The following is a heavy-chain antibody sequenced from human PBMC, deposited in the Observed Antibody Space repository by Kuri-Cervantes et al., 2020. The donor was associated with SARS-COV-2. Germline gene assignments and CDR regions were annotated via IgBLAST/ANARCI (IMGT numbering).Heavy chain of an antibody. CDR1: GYTFTSYG. CDR3: ARGRNSDGDNFAYYYHYGMDV. J-gene: IGHJ6*01. Sequence: ASVKVSCKASGYTFTSYGINWVRQATGQGLEWMGWMNPNSGNTGYAQKFQGRVTMTRNTSISTAYMELSSLRSEDTAVYYCARGRNSDGDNFAYYYHYGMDVWGQGSTITFSS. D-gene: IGHD5-24*01. CDR2: MNPNSGNT. V-gene: IGHV1-8*02.